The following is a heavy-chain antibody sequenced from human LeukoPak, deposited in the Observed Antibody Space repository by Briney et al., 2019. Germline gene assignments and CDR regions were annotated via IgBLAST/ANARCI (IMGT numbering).Heavy chain of an antibody. J-gene: IGHJ4*02. CDR3: ASPRGARESMTTVVGVLDY. Sequence: PGGSLRLSCAASGFTFSSYAMSWVRQAPGKGLEWMGRIIPILGIANYAQKFQGRVTITADKSTSTAYMELSSLRSEDTAVYYCASPRGARESMTTVVGVLDYWGQGTLVTVSS. V-gene: IGHV1-69*04. CDR1: GFTFSSYA. D-gene: IGHD4-23*01. CDR2: IIPILGIA.